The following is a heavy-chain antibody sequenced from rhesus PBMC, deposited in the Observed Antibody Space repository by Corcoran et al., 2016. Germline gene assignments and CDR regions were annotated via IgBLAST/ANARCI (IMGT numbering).Heavy chain of an antibody. CDR1: GGSISSNY. V-gene: IGHV4-147*01. CDR2: IYGGSGST. CDR3: ARYQGGYSGSLTLDV. J-gene: IGHJ5-2*02. Sequence: QVQLQESGPGLVQPSESLSLTCAVSGGSISSNYWTWIRQSPGKGLEWIGYIYGGSGSTSYNPSLKSRVTISTDTSKNQLSLRLSSVTAADTAVYYCARYQGGYSGSLTLDVWGRGVLVTVSS. D-gene: IGHD3-16*01.